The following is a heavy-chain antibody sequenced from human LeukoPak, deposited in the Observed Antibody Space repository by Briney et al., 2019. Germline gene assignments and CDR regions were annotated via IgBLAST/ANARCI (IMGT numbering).Heavy chain of an antibody. V-gene: IGHV4-34*01. CDR3: ARYRVVEAATRRMRWFDP. D-gene: IGHD2-15*01. J-gene: IGHJ5*02. CDR1: GGSFSGYY. CDR2: INHSGST. Sequence: PSETLSLTCAVYGGSFSGYYWSWIRQPPGKGLEWIGEINHSGSTNYNPSLKSRVTISVDTSKNQFSLKLSSVTAADTAVYYCARYRVVEAATRRMRWFDPWGQGTLVTVSS.